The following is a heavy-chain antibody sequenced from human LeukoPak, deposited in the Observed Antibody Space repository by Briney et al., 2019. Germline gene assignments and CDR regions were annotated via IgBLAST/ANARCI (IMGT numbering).Heavy chain of an antibody. CDR1: GFSFNIYG. CDR3: VKSPGPYLFSSGNSLW. V-gene: IGHV3-23*01. CDR2: ISVSGEDT. D-gene: IGHD3-10*01. J-gene: IGHJ4*02. Sequence: PGGSLRLSCTASGFSFNIYGMTWVRQAPGKGLEWVSGISVSGEDTYYADSVRGRFTISRDNSKNMPYLQMHSLRAEDTAVYYCVKSPGPYLFSSGNSLWWGQGTLVTVSS.